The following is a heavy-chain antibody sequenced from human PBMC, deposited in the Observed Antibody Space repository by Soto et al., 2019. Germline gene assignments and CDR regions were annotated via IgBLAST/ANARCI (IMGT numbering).Heavy chain of an antibody. J-gene: IGHJ5*02. D-gene: IGHD3-22*01. V-gene: IGHV4-31*03. CDR1: GGSISSGGYY. Sequence: SETLSLTCTVSGGSISSGGYYWSWIRQHPGKGLEWIGYIYYSGSTYYNPSLKSRVTISVDTSKNQFSLKLSSVTAADTAVYHCARVPVQNYYDSSGYLVWFDPWGQGTLVTVSS. CDR3: ARVPVQNYYDSSGYLVWFDP. CDR2: IYYSGST.